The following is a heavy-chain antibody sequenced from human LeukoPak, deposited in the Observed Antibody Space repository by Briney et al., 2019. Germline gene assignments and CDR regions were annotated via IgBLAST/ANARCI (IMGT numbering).Heavy chain of an antibody. CDR3: ARGTNSSGWSPDAFDI. D-gene: IGHD6-19*01. CDR2: IYHSGST. V-gene: IGHV4-4*03. J-gene: IGHJ3*02. CDR1: GGSISSSNW. Sequence: PETLSLTCAVSGGSISSSNWWSWVRQPPGKGLEWIGEIYHSGSTNYNPSLKSRVTISVDKSKNQFSLKLSSVTAADTAVYYCARGTNSSGWSPDAFDIWGQGTMVTVSS.